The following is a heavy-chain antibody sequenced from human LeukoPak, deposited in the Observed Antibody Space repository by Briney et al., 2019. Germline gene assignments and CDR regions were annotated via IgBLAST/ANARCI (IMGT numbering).Heavy chain of an antibody. J-gene: IGHJ4*02. Sequence: PSETLSLTCKVSGDSIRSGTYYWGWIRQPPGKGLEWIGSIYYSGSTYYNPSLKSRFTISVDTSKNQFSLKLSSVTAADTAVYYCARLRQDYYYDSSGPSSYFDYWGQGTLVTVSS. CDR3: ARLRQDYYYDSSGPSSYFDY. V-gene: IGHV4-39*01. CDR1: GDSIRSGTYY. D-gene: IGHD3-22*01. CDR2: IYYSGST.